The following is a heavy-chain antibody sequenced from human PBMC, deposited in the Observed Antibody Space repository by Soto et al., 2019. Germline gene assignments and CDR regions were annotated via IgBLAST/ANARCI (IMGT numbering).Heavy chain of an antibody. CDR1: RGSISSGTNY. J-gene: IGHJ4*02. CDR2: IYYSGST. V-gene: IGHV4-39*01. D-gene: IGHD6-25*01. CDR3: ARHEAGWYFES. Sequence: SETLSLTCTVSRGSISSGTNYWAWIRQPPGKGLEWIANIYYSGSTFYNTSLKSRVTISLDTSKNQFSLKLRSVTAAETAVYYCARHEAGWYFESWRQGPLVS.